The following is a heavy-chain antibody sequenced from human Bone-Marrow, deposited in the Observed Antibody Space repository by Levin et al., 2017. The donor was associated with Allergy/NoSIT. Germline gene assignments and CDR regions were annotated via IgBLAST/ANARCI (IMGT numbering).Heavy chain of an antibody. CDR1: GYSFTTYW. D-gene: IGHD6-19*01. CDR3: ARPVYSSGWSYYFDF. J-gene: IGHJ4*02. Sequence: GESLKISCKGFGYSFTTYWIAWVRQMPGKGLEWMGIIYPGDFDIRYSPSFQGQVTISADRSISTAYLQWNSLKASDTAMYYCARPVYSSGWSYYFDFWGQGTLVTVSS. V-gene: IGHV5-51*01. CDR2: IYPGDFDI.